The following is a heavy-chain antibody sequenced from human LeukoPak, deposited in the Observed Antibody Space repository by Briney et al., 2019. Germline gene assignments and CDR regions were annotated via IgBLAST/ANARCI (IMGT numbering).Heavy chain of an antibody. CDR1: GDSISSGSHY. D-gene: IGHD2-21*01. J-gene: IGHJ5*01. V-gene: IGHV4-39*07. CDR3: ARQVAVVEPTDPNWFDS. CDR2: IFYSGRT. Sequence: SETLSLTCTVAGDSISSGSHYWGWIRLPPGNGLEGIGSIFYSGRTYYTPSLKSRVTMSLDTSKNQFSLRLTSVTAADTAVYYCARQVAVVEPTDPNWFDSWGQGTLVTVSS.